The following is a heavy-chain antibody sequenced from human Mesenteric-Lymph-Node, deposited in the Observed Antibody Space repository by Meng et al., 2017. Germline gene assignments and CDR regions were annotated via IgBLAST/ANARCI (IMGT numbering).Heavy chain of an antibody. CDR2: IYHSGST. CDR3: ARVGAYCGGDCYHPR. D-gene: IGHD2-21*02. J-gene: IGHJ4*02. V-gene: IGHV4-4*02. CDR1: CGSLSSRNW. Sequence: QVRLRQWGPGLVKPSGTLSLPCAVSCGSLSSRNWWSWVRQPPGKGLEWIGEIYHSGSTNYNPSLKSRVTISVDESKNQFSLRLSSVTAADTAVYYCARVGAYCGGDCYHPRWGQGTLVTVSS.